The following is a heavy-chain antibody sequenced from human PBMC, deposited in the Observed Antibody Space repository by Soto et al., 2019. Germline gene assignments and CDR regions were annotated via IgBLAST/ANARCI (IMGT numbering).Heavy chain of an antibody. CDR3: ARDSCDTLDY. Sequence: EVQLVESGGGVVRPGGSLRLSCAASGFTFDDYGMSWVRQAPGRGREWVSGFNWNGGSTGYADSGKGRFTISRDNAKNSLYLTMNSLRAEDTALSYCARDSCDTLDYWGQGTMVTVSS. V-gene: IGHV3-20*04. D-gene: IGHD3-16*01. J-gene: IGHJ4*02. CDR2: FNWNGGST. CDR1: GFTFDDYG.